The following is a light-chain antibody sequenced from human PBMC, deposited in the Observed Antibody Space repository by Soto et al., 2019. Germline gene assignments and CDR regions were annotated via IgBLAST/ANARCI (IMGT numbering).Light chain of an antibody. CDR2: GAS. J-gene: IGKJ1*01. CDR3: QQSYSTPPT. CDR1: QSLSSSY. Sequence: EIVLTQSPGTLSLSPGERATLSCRASQSLSSSYLAWYQQEPGQAPRLLIYGASSRATGIPDRFSGSGSGTDFTLTISSLQPEDFATYYCQQSYSTPPTFGQGTKVEIK. V-gene: IGKV3-20*01.